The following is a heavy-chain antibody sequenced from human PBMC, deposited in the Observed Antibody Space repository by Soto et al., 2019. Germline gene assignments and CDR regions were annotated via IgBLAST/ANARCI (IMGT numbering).Heavy chain of an antibody. CDR2: IIPILGIA. Sequence: QVQLVQSGAEVKKPGSSVKVSCKASGGTFSSYTISWVRQAPGQGLEWMGRIIPILGIANYAQKFQGRVTITADKSTSTAYMELSSLRSEDTAVYYCARGSGSGSYSGAFDIWGQGTMVTVSS. CDR1: GGTFSSYT. J-gene: IGHJ3*02. D-gene: IGHD6-19*01. V-gene: IGHV1-69*02. CDR3: ARGSGSGSYSGAFDI.